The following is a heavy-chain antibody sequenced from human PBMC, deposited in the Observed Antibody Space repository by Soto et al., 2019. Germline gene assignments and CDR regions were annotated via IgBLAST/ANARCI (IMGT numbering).Heavy chain of an antibody. CDR3: ARGPDRSGFYLFDY. V-gene: IGHV1-69*13. CDR1: GGTFSNHA. D-gene: IGHD3-22*01. CDR2: IIPLSGTT. J-gene: IGHJ4*02. Sequence: SVKVSCKASGGTFSNHAVSWVRQAPGQGPEWMGGIIPLSGTTNYVQKSQGRVTITADESMTTAYMELSSLRFDDTAVYYCARGPDRSGFYLFDYWGQGTLVTVSS.